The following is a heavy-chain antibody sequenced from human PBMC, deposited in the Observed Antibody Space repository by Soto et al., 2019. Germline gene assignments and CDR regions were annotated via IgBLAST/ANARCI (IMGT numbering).Heavy chain of an antibody. CDR2: ISAYNGNT. CDR3: ARDGPQYYDFWSSHPGNWFDP. Sequence: APVKVASKASGYTVTSYGISWSRQAPGQGLEWMGWISAYNGNTNYAQKLQGRGTMTTDTSTRTAYMELRSLRSDDTAVYYCARDGPQYYDFWSSHPGNWFDPWGQGTLVTVSS. V-gene: IGHV1-18*01. CDR1: GYTVTSYG. D-gene: IGHD3-3*01. J-gene: IGHJ5*02.